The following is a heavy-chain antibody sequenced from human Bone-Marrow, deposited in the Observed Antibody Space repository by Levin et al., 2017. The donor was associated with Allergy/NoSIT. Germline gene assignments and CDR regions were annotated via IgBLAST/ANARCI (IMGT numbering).Heavy chain of an antibody. J-gene: IGHJ2*01. Sequence: SQTLSLTCAVSGGSISNAGYSWSWIRQPPGKDLEWIGYIYHTGSTYYNPSLKSRVTISVDRSKNHFSLRLSSVTAADAAVYYCARVECGGNSGYFDLWGRGTLVTVSS. CDR1: GGSISNAGYS. CDR3: ARVECGGNSGYFDL. CDR2: IYHTGST. D-gene: IGHD4-23*01. V-gene: IGHV4-30-2*01.